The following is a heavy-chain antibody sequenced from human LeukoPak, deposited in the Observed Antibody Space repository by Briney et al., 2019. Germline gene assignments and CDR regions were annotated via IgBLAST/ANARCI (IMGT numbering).Heavy chain of an antibody. Sequence: ASVKVSCKASGYTFTSYGISWVRQAPGQGLEWMGWISAYNGNTNYAQKLQGRVTMTTDTSTSTAYMELRSLRSDDTAVYYCARVAYSSSWYGGAFDIWGQGTMVTVSS. J-gene: IGHJ3*02. CDR3: ARVAYSSSWYGGAFDI. CDR1: GYTFTSYG. V-gene: IGHV1-18*01. CDR2: ISAYNGNT. D-gene: IGHD6-13*01.